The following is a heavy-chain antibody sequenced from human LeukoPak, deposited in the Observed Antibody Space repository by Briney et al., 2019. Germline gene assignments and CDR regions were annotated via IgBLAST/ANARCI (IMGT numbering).Heavy chain of an antibody. D-gene: IGHD3-22*01. Sequence: GGSLRLSCAASGFTFSDYYMSWIRQAPGKGLEWVSYISSSGSTIYYADSVKGRFTISRDNAKNTLYLQMNSLRAEDTAVYYCARDYYDSSGYYYNFGYWGQGTLVTVSS. CDR2: ISSSGSTI. CDR1: GFTFSDYY. J-gene: IGHJ4*02. V-gene: IGHV3-11*04. CDR3: ARDYYDSSGYYYNFGY.